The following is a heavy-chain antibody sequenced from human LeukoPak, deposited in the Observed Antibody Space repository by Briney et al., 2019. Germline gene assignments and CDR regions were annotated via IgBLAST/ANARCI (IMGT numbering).Heavy chain of an antibody. J-gene: IGHJ4*02. CDR2: XRGIVVST. D-gene: IGHD5-24*01. Sequence: RXPGKGVXXVXGXRGIVVSTYYAASVQGLFPISRDNSKNTLFLQMNSLRAEDTAVYYCAKDRAGDGYNYGLVDYCGQGILVTVSS. V-gene: IGHV3-23*01. CDR3: AKDRAGDGYNYGLVDY.